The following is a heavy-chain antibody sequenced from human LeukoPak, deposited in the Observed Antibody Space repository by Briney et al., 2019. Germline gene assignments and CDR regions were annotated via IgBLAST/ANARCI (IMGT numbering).Heavy chain of an antibody. Sequence: GGSLRLSCAASGLTFSSYGMHWVRQALGKGLEWVAFIRYDESNKYYADSVKGRFTISRDNSKNTLYLQMNSLRTEDTGVYYCAKDRRDGKDYWGQGTLVTVSS. J-gene: IGHJ4*02. CDR3: AKDRRDGKDY. CDR2: IRYDESNK. D-gene: IGHD4-23*01. V-gene: IGHV3-30*02. CDR1: GLTFSSYG.